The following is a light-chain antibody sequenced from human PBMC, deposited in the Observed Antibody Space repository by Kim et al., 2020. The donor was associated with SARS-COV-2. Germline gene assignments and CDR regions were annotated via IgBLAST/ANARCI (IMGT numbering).Light chain of an antibody. CDR2: DVS. Sequence: GQTGTISCTGSRPDVGGHKFVSWFQQHPGKAPKLIIYDVSERPSGVPDRFSGSKSGNTASLTVSGLQTEDEADYYCSSYAGNNRDIFGTGTKVTVL. J-gene: IGLJ1*01. V-gene: IGLV2-8*01. CDR3: SSYAGNNRDI. CDR1: RPDVGGHKF.